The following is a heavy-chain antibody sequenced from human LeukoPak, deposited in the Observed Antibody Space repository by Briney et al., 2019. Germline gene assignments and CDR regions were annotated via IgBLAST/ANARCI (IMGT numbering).Heavy chain of an antibody. J-gene: IGHJ6*02. V-gene: IGHV4-4*07. CDR1: GGSISSYY. CDR2: IYTSGST. Sequence: SETLSLTCTVSGGSISSYYWSWIRQPAGKGLEWIGRIYTSGSTNYNPSLKSRVTMSVDTSKNQFSLKLSSVTAADTAVYYCARDVTIFGVVPSRVNYGMDVWGQGTTVTVSS. D-gene: IGHD3-3*01. CDR3: ARDVTIFGVVPSRVNYGMDV.